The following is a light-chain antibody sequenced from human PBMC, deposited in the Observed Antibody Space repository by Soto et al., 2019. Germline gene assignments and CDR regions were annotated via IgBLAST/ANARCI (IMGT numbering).Light chain of an antibody. CDR3: QSYDSSLRV. CDR2: GNG. J-gene: IGLJ2*01. CDR1: SSNIGAGHD. Sequence: QSVLTQPPSVSGAPGQRVTISCTGSSSNIGAGHDVHWYQHLPGTAPKLLIYGNGNRPSGVPDRFSGSKSGTSASLAITGLQAEDEADYYCQSYDSSLRVFGGGTQLTVL. V-gene: IGLV1-40*01.